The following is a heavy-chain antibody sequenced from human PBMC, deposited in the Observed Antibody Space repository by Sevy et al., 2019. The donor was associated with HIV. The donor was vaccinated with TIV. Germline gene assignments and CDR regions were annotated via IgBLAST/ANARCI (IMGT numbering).Heavy chain of an antibody. Sequence: GESLKISCKGSGYRFSDYWIGWVRQMPGKGLEWMGIIYPGDSDTTYSPSFQGQVTISVGKSISTAYLQWTSLKAWDTAMFYCARGARGTLPSYYYYPMDVWGQGTTVTVSS. V-gene: IGHV5-51*01. D-gene: IGHD1-1*01. CDR1: GYRFSDYW. J-gene: IGHJ6*02. CDR3: ARGARGTLPSYYYYPMDV. CDR2: IYPGDSDT.